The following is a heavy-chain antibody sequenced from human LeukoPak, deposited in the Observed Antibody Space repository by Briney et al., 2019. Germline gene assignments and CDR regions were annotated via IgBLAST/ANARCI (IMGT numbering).Heavy chain of an antibody. V-gene: IGHV4-30-4*01. CDR3: ARVPLGYCSSTSCYGGDRNWFDP. CDR1: GGTISSGDYY. CDR2: IYYSGST. Sequence: SQTLSLTCTVSGGTISSGDYYWSWIRQPPGKGLEWIGYIYYSGSTYYNPSLKSRVTISVDTSKNQFSLKLSSVTAADTAVYYCARVPLGYCSSTSCYGGDRNWFDPWGQGTLVTVSS. J-gene: IGHJ5*02. D-gene: IGHD2-2*01.